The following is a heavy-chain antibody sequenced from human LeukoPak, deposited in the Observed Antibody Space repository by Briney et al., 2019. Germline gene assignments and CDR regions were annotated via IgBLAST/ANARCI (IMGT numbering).Heavy chain of an antibody. CDR3: ATFTYGSGWAFDD. V-gene: IGHV5-51*01. CDR1: GYSFSSYW. CDR2: IFPDDANI. J-gene: IGHJ4*02. D-gene: IGHD6-19*01. Sequence: GESPKISCKGSGYSFSSYWIGWVRQKPGEGLEGMGIIFPDDANIIYSPSFQGQLTISAHNSISTAHQPRSSLQASHAAVYYCATFTYGSGWAFDDGGEGRLVTVSS.